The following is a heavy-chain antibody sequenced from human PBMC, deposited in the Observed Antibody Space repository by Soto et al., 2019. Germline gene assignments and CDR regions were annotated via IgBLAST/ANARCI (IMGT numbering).Heavy chain of an antibody. CDR3: ARGWDTAMATPFWYYYYGMDV. D-gene: IGHD5-18*01. CDR1: GGSFSGYY. V-gene: IGHV4-34*01. CDR2: INHSGST. Sequence: SETLSLTCAVYGGSFSGYYWSWIRQPPGKGLEWIGEINHSGSTNYNPSLKSRVTISVDTSKNQFSLKLSSVTAADTAVYYCARGWDTAMATPFWYYYYGMDVWGQGTTVTVSP. J-gene: IGHJ6*01.